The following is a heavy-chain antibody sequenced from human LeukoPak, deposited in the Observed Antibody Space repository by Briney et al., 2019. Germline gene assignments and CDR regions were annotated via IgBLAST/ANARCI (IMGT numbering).Heavy chain of an antibody. CDR2: INPNSGGT. CDR1: GYTFTGYY. Sequence: GASVKVPCKASGYTFTGYYMHWVRQAPGQGLEWMGWINPNSGGTNYAQKFQGWVTMTRDTSTSTVYMELSSLRSEDTAVYYCARGRAAAGTGIDPWGQGTLVTVSS. J-gene: IGHJ5*02. V-gene: IGHV1-2*04. CDR3: ARGRAAAGTGIDP. D-gene: IGHD6-13*01.